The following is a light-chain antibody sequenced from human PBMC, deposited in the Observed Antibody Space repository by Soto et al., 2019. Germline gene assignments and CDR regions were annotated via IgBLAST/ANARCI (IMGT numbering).Light chain of an antibody. Sequence: EIVLTQSPGTLSLSPGERATLSCRASQSLSSNYLAWYQQKPGQAPRLLIYGASIRATGIPARFSGSGSGTEFTLTISSLQSEDVAVYYCQQYDNWPPWTFGQGTKVDIK. CDR2: GAS. V-gene: IGKV3-15*01. CDR1: QSLSSN. CDR3: QQYDNWPPWT. J-gene: IGKJ1*01.